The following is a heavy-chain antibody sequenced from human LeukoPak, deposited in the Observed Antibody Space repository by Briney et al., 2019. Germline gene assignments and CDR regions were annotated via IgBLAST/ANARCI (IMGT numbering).Heavy chain of an antibody. Sequence: SETQSLTCTVSGVPISSYYWSWIRQPRGKGLEWIGYIYYSGSTNYNPSLKSRVTISVDTSKNQYSLKLSTVTAADTAVYYCARGTRNFDYWGQGTLVTVSS. CDR2: IYYSGST. D-gene: IGHD3/OR15-3a*01. CDR1: GVPISSYY. CDR3: ARGTRNFDY. V-gene: IGHV4-59*08. J-gene: IGHJ4*02.